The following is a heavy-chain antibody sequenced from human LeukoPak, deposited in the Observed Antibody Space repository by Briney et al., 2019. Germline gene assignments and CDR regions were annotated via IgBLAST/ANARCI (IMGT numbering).Heavy chain of an antibody. J-gene: IGHJ4*02. CDR2: ITWNSDDM. CDR1: GFSFEAYG. Sequence: PGRSLRLSCAASGFSFEAYGMCWGRHAPGEGLEWVSGITWNSDDMAYADSVKGRFTISRDTATNCLYLQMNTLTVEDTALYYCTRVSSWRTGFDYWGQGTLVTVSS. CDR3: TRVSSWRTGFDY. D-gene: IGHD1-1*01. V-gene: IGHV3-9*01.